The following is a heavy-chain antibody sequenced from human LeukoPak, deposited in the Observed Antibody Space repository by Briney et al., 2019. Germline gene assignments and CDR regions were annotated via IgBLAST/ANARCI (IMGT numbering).Heavy chain of an antibody. CDR2: IIPIFGTV. J-gene: IGHJ6*02. Sequence: ASVKVSCKASGGTFSSYAISWVRQAPGQGLEWMGGIIPIFGTVNYAQKFQGRVTITADESTSTAYMELSSLRSEDTAVYYCARSGGEAVAGPMWGYYYYGMDVWGQGTTVTVSS. CDR1: GGTFSSYA. CDR3: ARSGGEAVAGPMWGYYYYGMDV. V-gene: IGHV1-69*13. D-gene: IGHD6-19*01.